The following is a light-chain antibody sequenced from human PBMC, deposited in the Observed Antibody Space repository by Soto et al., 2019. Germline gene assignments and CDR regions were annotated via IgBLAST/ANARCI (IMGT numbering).Light chain of an antibody. CDR2: VAS. Sequence: DIQMTQSPSSLSASVGDRVTITCRASQSISTYLNWYQHKRGQAPKLLIYVASSLQSGVPSRFSGSGSGTDFTLTISNLHPEDFANYYCQQSYITPYTFGQGTKLEIK. CDR1: QSISTY. J-gene: IGKJ2*01. CDR3: QQSYITPYT. V-gene: IGKV1-39*01.